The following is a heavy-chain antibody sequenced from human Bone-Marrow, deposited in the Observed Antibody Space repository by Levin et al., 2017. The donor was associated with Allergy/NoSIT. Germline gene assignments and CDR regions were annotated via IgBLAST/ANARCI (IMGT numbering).Heavy chain of an antibody. V-gene: IGHV3-73*01. Sequence: GGSLRLSCVGSGFTFSDSSIYWVRQASGRGLEWVGRIRNNTSKYATAYAASVKGRFTISRDDSSNTAYLQMNSLNTEDTAMYYCASSIAAADWGQGTLVTVSS. J-gene: IGHJ4*02. D-gene: IGHD6-13*01. CDR1: GFTFSDSS. CDR2: IRNNTSKYAT. CDR3: ASSIAAAD.